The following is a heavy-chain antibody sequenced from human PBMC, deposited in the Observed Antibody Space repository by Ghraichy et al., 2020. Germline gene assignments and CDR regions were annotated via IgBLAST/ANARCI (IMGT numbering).Heavy chain of an antibody. CDR3: ARSRGYSYGSGGY. V-gene: IGHV1-2*02. J-gene: IGHJ4*02. CDR1: GYTFTGYY. CDR2: INPNSGGT. D-gene: IGHD5-18*01. Sequence: ASVKVSCKASGYTFTGYYMHWVRQAPGQGLEWMGWINPNSGGTNYAQKFQGRVTMTRDTSISTAYMELSRLRSDDTAVYYCARSRGYSYGSGGYWGQGTLVTVSS.